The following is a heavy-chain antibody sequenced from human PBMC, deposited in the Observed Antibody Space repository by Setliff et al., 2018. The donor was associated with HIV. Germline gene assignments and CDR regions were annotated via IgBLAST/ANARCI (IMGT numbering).Heavy chain of an antibody. J-gene: IGHJ5*02. CDR2: ITSSGSHM. Sequence: GGSLRLSCAASGFTFTNYAMSCVRQAPGKGLEWVSSITSSGSHMFYADPVRGRFTISRDNVKNSLYLQMNSLRADDTSVYYCAALSLRTNTVYGVISTRFDPWGRGTLVTVSS. CDR1: GFTFTNYA. D-gene: IGHD2-21*01. V-gene: IGHV3-21*04. CDR3: AALSLRTNTVYGVISTRFDP.